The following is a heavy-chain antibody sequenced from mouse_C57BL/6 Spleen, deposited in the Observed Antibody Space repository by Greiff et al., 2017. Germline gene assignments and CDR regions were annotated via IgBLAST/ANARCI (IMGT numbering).Heavy chain of an antibody. Sequence: EVKLMESGGDLVKPGGSLKLSCAASGFTFSSYGMSWVRQTPDKRLEWVATISSGGSYTYYTDSVKGRVTISRDNAKNTLYLQMRSLKSEDTAMYYCARHNGQRDFDVWGTGTTVTVSS. CDR1: GFTFSSYG. J-gene: IGHJ1*03. CDR2: ISSGGSYT. D-gene: IGHD1-1*01. CDR3: ARHNGQRDFDV. V-gene: IGHV5-6*01.